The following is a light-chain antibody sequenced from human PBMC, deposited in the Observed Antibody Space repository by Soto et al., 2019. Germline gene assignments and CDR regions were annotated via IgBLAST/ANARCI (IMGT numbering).Light chain of an antibody. V-gene: IGKV3-20*01. J-gene: IGKJ4*01. CDR3: QQYGRSHALT. CDR2: GAS. CDR1: QSVSSSY. Sequence: EIVLTQSPGTLSLSPGERATLSCRASQSVSSSYLAWYQQKPGQAPRLLIYGASSRATGIPDRFSGSGSGTDFTLTISRLEPEDFAVYYCQQYGRSHALTFGGGTKVDIK.